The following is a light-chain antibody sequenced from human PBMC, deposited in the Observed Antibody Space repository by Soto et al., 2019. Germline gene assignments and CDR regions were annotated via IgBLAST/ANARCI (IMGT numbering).Light chain of an antibody. J-gene: IGKJ1*01. V-gene: IGKV3-15*01. CDR2: GAS. Sequence: EIVMTQSPATLSVSPGERATPSCRASQSVSSNLAWYQQKPGQAPRLLIYGASTRATGIPARFSGSGSGTEFTLTISRLQSEDFAVYYCQQYNNWPRTFGQGTKV. CDR1: QSVSSN. CDR3: QQYNNWPRT.